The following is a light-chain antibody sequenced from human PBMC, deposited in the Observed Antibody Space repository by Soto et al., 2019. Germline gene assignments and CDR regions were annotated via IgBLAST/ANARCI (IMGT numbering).Light chain of an antibody. CDR2: DVS. CDR3: IAYTGSSTSYV. Sequence: QSALTQPASVSGSPGQSITISCTGTSSDIGGYNYVSWYQHHPGKVPKLMIFDVSYRPSGVSSRFSGSKSGNTASLTISGLQAEDEADYYCIAYTGSSTSYVFGTGTKVTVL. CDR1: SSDIGGYNY. V-gene: IGLV2-14*03. J-gene: IGLJ1*01.